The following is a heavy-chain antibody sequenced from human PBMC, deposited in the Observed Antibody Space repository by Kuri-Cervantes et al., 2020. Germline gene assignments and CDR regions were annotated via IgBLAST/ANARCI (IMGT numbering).Heavy chain of an antibody. CDR3: ARGRGDYGDYVGNQLRYNWFDP. V-gene: IGHV3-23*01. CDR1: GFSFSSYA. J-gene: IGHJ5*02. CDR2: ILNSGDNT. D-gene: IGHD4-17*01. Sequence: GESLKISCAASGFSFSSYAMSWVRQAPGKGLEWVSGILNSGDNTYYADSVKGRFTISRDNSKNTLYLQMNSLRAEDTAVYYCARGRGDYGDYVGNQLRYNWFDPWGQGTLVTVSS.